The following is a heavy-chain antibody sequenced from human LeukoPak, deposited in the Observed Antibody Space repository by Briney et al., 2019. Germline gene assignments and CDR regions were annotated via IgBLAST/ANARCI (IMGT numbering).Heavy chain of an antibody. CDR3: ARAVKYRSGPLTDLLPYYFDY. V-gene: IGHV1-46*01. Sequence: ASVKVSCKASGYTFTSYYMHWVRQAPGQGLEWMGIINPSGGSTSYAQKFQGRVTMTRDMSTSTVYMELSSLRSEDMAVYYCARAVKYRSGPLTDLLPYYFDYWGQGTLVTVSS. CDR1: GYTFTSYY. D-gene: IGHD6-19*01. CDR2: INPSGGST. J-gene: IGHJ4*02.